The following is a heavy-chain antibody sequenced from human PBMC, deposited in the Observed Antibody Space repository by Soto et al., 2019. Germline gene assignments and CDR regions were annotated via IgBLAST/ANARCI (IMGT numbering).Heavy chain of an antibody. CDR1: GFIFSTYS. J-gene: IGHJ4*02. CDR2: ISSRGSYK. Sequence: EVQLVESGGGLVKPGGSLRLSCAASGFIFSTYSMNWVRQAPGKGLEWVSSISSRGSYKHYADSVKGRFTISRDNAKTSLYLQMNRLSAEDTAVYYCAREGFSNYNNYYFDYWGQGTLVTVSS. CDR3: AREGFSNYNNYYFDY. V-gene: IGHV3-21*01. D-gene: IGHD4-4*01.